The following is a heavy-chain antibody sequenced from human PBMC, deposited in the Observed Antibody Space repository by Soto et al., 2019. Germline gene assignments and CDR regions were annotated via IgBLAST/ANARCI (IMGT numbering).Heavy chain of an antibody. J-gene: IGHJ4*02. Sequence: SETLSLTCTVSGGSISSGDYYWSWIRQPPGKGLEWIGYIYYSGSTYYNPSLKSRVTISVDTSKNQFSLKLSSVTAADTAVYYCAFCYESGGYLSRLSFWGQGTLVT. D-gene: IGHD3-22*01. V-gene: IGHV4-30-4*01. CDR2: IYYSGST. CDR3: AFCYESGGYLSRLSF. CDR1: GGSISSGDYY.